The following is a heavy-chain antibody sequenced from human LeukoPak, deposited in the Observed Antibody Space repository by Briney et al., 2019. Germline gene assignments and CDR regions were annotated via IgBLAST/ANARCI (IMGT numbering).Heavy chain of an antibody. Sequence: SETLSLTCTVSGVSISSYYWSWIRQPAGKGLEWIGRIYTSGSTNYNPSLKSRVTISVDTSKNQFSLKLSSVTAADTAVYYCAREPPGYCSGGSCYYYYYMDVWGKGTTVTVSS. CDR2: IYTSGST. CDR1: GVSISSYY. V-gene: IGHV4-4*07. CDR3: AREPPGYCSGGSCYYYYYMDV. J-gene: IGHJ6*03. D-gene: IGHD2-15*01.